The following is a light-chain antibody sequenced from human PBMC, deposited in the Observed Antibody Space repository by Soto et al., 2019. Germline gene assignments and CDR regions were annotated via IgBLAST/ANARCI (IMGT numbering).Light chain of an antibody. CDR1: SSDVCGYNY. CDR3: SSYTTSNTRQIV. J-gene: IGLJ1*01. CDR2: DVS. Sequence: QPALTQPASASGSPGQSITISCTGTSSDVCGYNYVSWYQHHPGKAPKLMIFDVSNRPSGVSNRFSGSKSGNTASLTISGLQPEDEADYYCSSYTTSNTRQIVFGTGTKVTVL. V-gene: IGLV2-14*03.